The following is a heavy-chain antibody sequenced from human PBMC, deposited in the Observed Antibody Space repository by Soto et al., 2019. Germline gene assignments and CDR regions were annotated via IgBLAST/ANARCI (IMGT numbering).Heavy chain of an antibody. CDR2: ISHDGSNT. CDR3: GKDPYYYASSVYYFLAP. J-gene: IGHJ5*02. CDR1: GFTFSAYG. V-gene: IGHV3-30*18. D-gene: IGHD3-22*01. Sequence: QVQLVESGGGVVQPGRSLRLSCAASGFTFSAYGIHWVRQAPGKGLEWVAVISHDGSNTNYADSVKGRFTFSRDNSKDTVDRQINCWRAEESVVYYCGKDPYYYASSVYYFLAPWAQGPRAAVSS.